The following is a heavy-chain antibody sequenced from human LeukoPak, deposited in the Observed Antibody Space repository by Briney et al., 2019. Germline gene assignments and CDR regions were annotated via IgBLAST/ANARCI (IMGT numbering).Heavy chain of an antibody. CDR3: ARAPSVIVVGAYFDY. CDR1: GASISSGDYY. Sequence: SETLSLTCTVSGASISSGDYYWSWIRQHPGKGLEWIGYIYYSGSTYYNPSLKSRLTISVDTSKNQFSLRLSSVTPADTAVYYCARAPSVIVVGAYFDYWGQGALVTVSP. V-gene: IGHV4-31*03. J-gene: IGHJ4*02. CDR2: IYYSGST. D-gene: IGHD3-22*01.